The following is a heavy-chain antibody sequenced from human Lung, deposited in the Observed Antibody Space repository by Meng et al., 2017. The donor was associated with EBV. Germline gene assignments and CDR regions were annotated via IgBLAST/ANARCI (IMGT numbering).Heavy chain of an antibody. Sequence: QVQLQESGPGLVTPSQTLYLTCTASGGSISSGDCYWSWIRQPPGKGLEWIWYISYSGSTYYNPSLKSRVTISVDTSKNQFSLKLSSVTAADTAVYYCARTHFYDSSNYGFDYWGQGTLVTVSS. J-gene: IGHJ4*02. CDR3: ARTHFYDSSNYGFDY. CDR2: ISYSGST. V-gene: IGHV4-30-4*01. D-gene: IGHD3-22*01. CDR1: GGSISSGDCY.